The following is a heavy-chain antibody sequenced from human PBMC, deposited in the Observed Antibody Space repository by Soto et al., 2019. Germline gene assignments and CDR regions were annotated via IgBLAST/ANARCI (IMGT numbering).Heavy chain of an antibody. CDR1: GGTFSSYA. CDR2: IIPIFGTA. J-gene: IGHJ5*02. D-gene: IGHD3-10*01. CDR3: ARDPPYYGSGGRWFDP. V-gene: IGHV1-69*01. Sequence: QVQLVQSGAEVKKPGSSVKVSCKASGGTFSSYAISWVRQAPGQGLEGMGGIIPIFGTANYAQKFQGRVTITADESTSTAYMELSSRRSEDTAVYYCARDPPYYGSGGRWFDPWGQGTLVTVSS.